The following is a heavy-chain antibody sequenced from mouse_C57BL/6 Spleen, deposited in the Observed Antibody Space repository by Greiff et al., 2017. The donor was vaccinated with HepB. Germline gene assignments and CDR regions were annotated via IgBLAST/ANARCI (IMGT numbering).Heavy chain of an antibody. CDR2: ISSGGDYI. J-gene: IGHJ4*01. D-gene: IGHD3-2*02. CDR1: GFTFSSYA. Sequence: DVKLVESGEGLVKPGGSLKLSCAASGFTFSSYAMSWVRQTPEKRLEWVAYISSGGDYIYYAATLKGRFTISRDTARNTLYLQMSSLKSEDTAMYYCTRGDNTHTAQATGRAMDYWGQGTSVTVSS. CDR3: TRGDNTHTAQATGRAMDY. V-gene: IGHV5-9-1*02.